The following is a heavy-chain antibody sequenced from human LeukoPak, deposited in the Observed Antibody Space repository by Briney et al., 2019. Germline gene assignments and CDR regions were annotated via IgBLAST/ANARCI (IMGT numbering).Heavy chain of an antibody. Sequence: GASVKVSCKASGYTFTGYYMHWVRQAPGQGLEWMGWINPNSGGTNYAQKFQGRVTMTRDTSISTAYMELSSLTSDDTAVYYCATDTTNGYTAPFDYWGQGTLVTVSS. J-gene: IGHJ4*02. V-gene: IGHV1-2*02. D-gene: IGHD5-24*01. CDR2: INPNSGGT. CDR3: ATDTTNGYTAPFDY. CDR1: GYTFTGYY.